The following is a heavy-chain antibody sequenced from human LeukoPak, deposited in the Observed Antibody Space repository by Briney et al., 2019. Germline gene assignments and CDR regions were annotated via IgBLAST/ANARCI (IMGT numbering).Heavy chain of an antibody. CDR2: ISWNSGSS. CDR1: GFNFDDYD. CDR3: ARGLGGDQGYFNL. J-gene: IGHJ2*01. Sequence: PGGSLGLSCAASGFNFDDYDIHWVRQAPGKGLEWVSGISWNSGSSAYADSVKGRFTISRDNAKNSLYLQMNSLRTEDTALYYCARGLGGDQGYFNLWGRGTLATVSS. V-gene: IGHV3-9*01. D-gene: IGHD3-10*01.